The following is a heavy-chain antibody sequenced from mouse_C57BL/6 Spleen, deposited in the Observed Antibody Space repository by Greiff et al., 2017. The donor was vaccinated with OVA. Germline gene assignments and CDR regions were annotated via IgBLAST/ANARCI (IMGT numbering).Heavy chain of an antibody. CDR3: ARTKGWGYFDV. CDR1: GFTFTDYY. CDR2: IRNKANGYTT. J-gene: IGHJ1*03. Sequence: DVQLVESGGGLVQPGGSLSLSCAASGFTFTDYYMSWVRQPPGKALEWLGFIRNKANGYTTEYSASVKGRFTISRDNSQSILYLQMNALRAEDSATYYCARTKGWGYFDVWGTGTTVTVSS. V-gene: IGHV7-3*01. D-gene: IGHD2-3*01.